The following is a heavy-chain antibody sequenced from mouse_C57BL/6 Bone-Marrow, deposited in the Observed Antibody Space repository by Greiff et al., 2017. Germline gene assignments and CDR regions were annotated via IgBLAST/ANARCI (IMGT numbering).Heavy chain of an antibody. CDR1: GYTFTSYW. CDR2: IDPSDSYT. CDR3: AREGDYYGSSYAMDY. Sequence: VQLQQPGAELVRPGTSVKLSCKASGYTFTSYWMHWVKQRPGQGLEWIGVIDPSDSYTNYNQKFKGKATLTVDTSSSTAYMQLSSLTSEDSAVYYCAREGDYYGSSYAMDYWGQGTSVTVSS. J-gene: IGHJ4*01. D-gene: IGHD1-1*01. V-gene: IGHV1-59*01.